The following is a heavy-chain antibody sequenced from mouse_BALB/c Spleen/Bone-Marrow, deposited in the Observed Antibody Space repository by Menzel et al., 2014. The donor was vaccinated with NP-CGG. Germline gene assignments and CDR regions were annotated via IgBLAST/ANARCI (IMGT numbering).Heavy chain of an antibody. D-gene: IGHD1-1*01. J-gene: IGHJ2*01. CDR3: ARSYGSSPFDY. V-gene: IGHV14-3*02. Sequence: EVRLMESGAELVKPGASVKLSCTASGFNIKDTYMHWVKQRPEQGLEWIGRIDPANGNTKYDPKFQGKATITADTSSXTAYLQLSSLTSEDTAVYYCARSYGSSPFDYWGQGTTLTVSS. CDR2: IDPANGNT. CDR1: GFNIKDTY.